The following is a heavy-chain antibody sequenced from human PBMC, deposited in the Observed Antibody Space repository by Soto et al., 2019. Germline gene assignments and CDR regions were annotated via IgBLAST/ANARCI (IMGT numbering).Heavy chain of an antibody. Sequence: GGSLRLSCAASGFTFSSYGMHWVRQAPGKGLEWVAVIWYDVSNKYYADSVKGRFTISRDNSKNTLYLQMNSLRAEDTAVYYCAKVVWNGDYYMDVWGKGTTVTVSS. J-gene: IGHJ6*03. CDR2: IWYDVSNK. V-gene: IGHV3-33*06. CDR3: AKVVWNGDYYMDV. D-gene: IGHD1-1*01. CDR1: GFTFSSYG.